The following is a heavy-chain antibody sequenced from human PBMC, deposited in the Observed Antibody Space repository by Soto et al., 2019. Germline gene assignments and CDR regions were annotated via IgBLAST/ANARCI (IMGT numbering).Heavy chain of an antibody. Sequence: SETLSLTCTVSGGSISSSSYYWGWIRQPPGKGLEWIGSIYYSGSTYYNPSLKSRVTISVDTSKNQFSLKLSSVTAADTAVYYCARAYYYDSSGYYYNWFDPWGQGTLVTVSS. V-gene: IGHV4-39*01. CDR3: ARAYYYDSSGYYYNWFDP. D-gene: IGHD3-22*01. J-gene: IGHJ5*02. CDR2: IYYSGST. CDR1: GGSISSSSYY.